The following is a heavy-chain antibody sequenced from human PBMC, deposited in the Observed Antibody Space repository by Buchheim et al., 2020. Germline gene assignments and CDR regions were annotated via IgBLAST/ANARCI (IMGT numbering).Heavy chain of an antibody. D-gene: IGHD3-10*01. J-gene: IGHJ4*02. CDR2: ISGSGGST. CDR3: AKVYYGSGSYYKTPFDY. CDR1: GFTFSSYA. V-gene: IGHV3-23*01. Sequence: EVQLLESGGGLVQPGGSLRLSCAASGFTFSSYAMSWVRQAPGKGLEWVSAISGSGGSTYYADSVKGRFTISRDNSKNTLYLQMNSLRDEDTAVYYCAKVYYGSGSYYKTPFDYWGQGTL.